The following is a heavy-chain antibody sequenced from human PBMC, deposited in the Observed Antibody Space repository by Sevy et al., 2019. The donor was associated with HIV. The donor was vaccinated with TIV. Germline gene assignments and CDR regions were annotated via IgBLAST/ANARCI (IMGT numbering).Heavy chain of an antibody. J-gene: IGHJ6*02. CDR3: AREAGGYDYDYGLDV. D-gene: IGHD5-12*01. Sequence: SETLSITCSVSGGTIVSSGHYWGWIRQTPGKGLEWIGSIYYNGHTYYNPSLKSRLTISIDTSKNQFSLNLGSVTAADTGLYFCAREAGGYDYDYGLDVWGQGTTVTVSS. CDR2: IYYNGHT. V-gene: IGHV4-39*02. CDR1: GGTIVSSGHY.